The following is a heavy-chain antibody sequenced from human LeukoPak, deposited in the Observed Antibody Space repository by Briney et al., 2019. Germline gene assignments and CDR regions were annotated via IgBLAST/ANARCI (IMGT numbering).Heavy chain of an antibody. CDR1: GFTFSSSG. Sequence: GRSLRLSCAASGFTFSSSGMHWVRQPPGKGLEWVAEIWYDGNNKYYADAVKGRFTISRDNAKNSLYLQMNSLGAEDTAVYYCARRGTSSSWAHFDYWGQGTLVTVSS. CDR2: IWYDGNNK. D-gene: IGHD6-13*01. CDR3: ARRGTSSSWAHFDY. V-gene: IGHV3-33*01. J-gene: IGHJ4*02.